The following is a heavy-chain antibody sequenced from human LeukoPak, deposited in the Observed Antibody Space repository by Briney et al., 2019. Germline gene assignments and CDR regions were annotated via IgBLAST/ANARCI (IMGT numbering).Heavy chain of an antibody. D-gene: IGHD3-10*01. J-gene: IGHJ5*02. CDR1: GGSISSGSYY. Sequence: PSETLSLTCTVSGGSISSGSYYWSWIRQPAGKGLEWIGRIYTSGSTNYNPSLKSRVTISVDTSKNQFSLKLSSVTAADTAVYYCARDGPMVRGVIITEAGWFDPWGQGTLVTVSS. CDR3: ARDGPMVRGVIITEAGWFDP. CDR2: IYTSGST. V-gene: IGHV4-61*02.